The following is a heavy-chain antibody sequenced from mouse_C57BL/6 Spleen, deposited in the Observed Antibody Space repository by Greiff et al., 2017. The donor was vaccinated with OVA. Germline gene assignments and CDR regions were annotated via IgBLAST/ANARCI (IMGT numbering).Heavy chain of an antibody. D-gene: IGHD2-4*01. Sequence: VQLQQSGAELVRPGASVKLSCTASGFNIKDDYMHWVKQRPEQGLEWIGWIDPENGDTEYASKFQGKATITADTSSNTAYLQLSSLTSEDTAVYDCTTSYDDDAYWGQGTLVTVSA. CDR1: GFNIKDDY. CDR3: TTSYDDDAY. V-gene: IGHV14-4*01. CDR2: IDPENGDT. J-gene: IGHJ3*01.